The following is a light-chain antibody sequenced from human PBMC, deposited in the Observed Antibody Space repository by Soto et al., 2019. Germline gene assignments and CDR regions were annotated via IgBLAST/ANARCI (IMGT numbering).Light chain of an antibody. CDR2: DAS. V-gene: IGKV1-33*01. CDR3: QQYSSMVS. J-gene: IGKJ4*01. CDR1: HDVSRN. Sequence: DIQMTQSPSSLSASVGARVTIACQSSHDVSRNLNWLQQKPGEAPKLLIYDASNLERGVPARLSGSLSGTDFTLIISSLQPEDVATYYCQQYSSMVSFGGGTAIEIK.